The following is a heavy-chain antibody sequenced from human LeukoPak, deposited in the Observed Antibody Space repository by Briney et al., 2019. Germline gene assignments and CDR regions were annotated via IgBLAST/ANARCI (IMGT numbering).Heavy chain of an antibody. D-gene: IGHD2-21*02. CDR3: AKDKGAYCGGDCYHDY. CDR2: ISGSGGST. Sequence: GGSLRLSCAASGFTFSSYAMSWVRQAPGKGLEWVSAISGSGGSTYYADSAKGRFTISRDNSKNTLYLQMNSLRAEDTAVYYCAKDKGAYCGGDCYHDYWGQGTLVTVSS. CDR1: GFTFSSYA. V-gene: IGHV3-23*01. J-gene: IGHJ4*02.